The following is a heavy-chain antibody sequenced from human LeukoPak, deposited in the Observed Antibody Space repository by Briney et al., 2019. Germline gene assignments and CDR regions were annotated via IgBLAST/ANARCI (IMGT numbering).Heavy chain of an antibody. J-gene: IGHJ3*02. CDR3: ARAKLEPAGTGAFDI. D-gene: IGHD6-19*01. Sequence: GGSLRLSCAASGFTFDNYAMHWVRQAPGKGLEWVSAIYPHGDPHYADSVKGRFTISRDNSKNSLYMQMETLRAEDTALYYCARAKLEPAGTGAFDIWGPGKVVTVSS. CDR2: IYPHGDP. V-gene: IGHV3-23*01. CDR1: GFTFDNYA.